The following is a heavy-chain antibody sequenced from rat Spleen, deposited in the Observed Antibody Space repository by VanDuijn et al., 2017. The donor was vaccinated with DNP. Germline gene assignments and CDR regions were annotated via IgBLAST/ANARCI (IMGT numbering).Heavy chain of an antibody. CDR3: TTQPGRNYFDY. CDR1: GFTFSDYY. J-gene: IGHJ2*01. CDR2: ITNSGGST. Sequence: EVQLVESGGGLVQPGNSLKLSCAASGFTFSDYYMAWVRQAPKKGLKWVASITNSGGSTYYRDSVKGRFTISRDNAKSTLYLQMYSLRSEDTATYYCTTQPGRNYFDYWGQGVMVTVSS. D-gene: IGHD1-4*01. V-gene: IGHV5S10*01.